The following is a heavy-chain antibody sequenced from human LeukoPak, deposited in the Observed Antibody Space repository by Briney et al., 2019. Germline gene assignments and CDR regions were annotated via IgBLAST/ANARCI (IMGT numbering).Heavy chain of an antibody. CDR1: GGSISNYY. J-gene: IGHJ5*02. D-gene: IGHD2-2*02. Sequence: SETLSLTCTVSGGSISNYYWSWIRQPPGKGLEWIGSIYYSGSTYYNPSLKSRVTISVDTSKNQFSLKLSSVTAADTAVYYCARHPYCSSTSCYMDAGGWFDPWGQGTLVTVSS. CDR3: ARHPYCSSTSCYMDAGGWFDP. V-gene: IGHV4-39*01. CDR2: IYYSGST.